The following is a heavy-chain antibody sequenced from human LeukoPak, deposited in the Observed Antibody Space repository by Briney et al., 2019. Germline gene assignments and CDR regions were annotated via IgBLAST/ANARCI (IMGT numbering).Heavy chain of an antibody. Sequence: PSETLSLTCTVSGGSISSYYWSWIRQPPGKGLEWIGYIYYSGSTNYNPSLKSRVTISVDTSKNQFSLKLSSVTAADTAVYYCAREKSGYSYDWGQGTLVTVSS. V-gene: IGHV4-59*08. D-gene: IGHD5-18*01. CDR3: AREKSGYSYD. CDR2: IYYSGST. J-gene: IGHJ4*02. CDR1: GGSISSYY.